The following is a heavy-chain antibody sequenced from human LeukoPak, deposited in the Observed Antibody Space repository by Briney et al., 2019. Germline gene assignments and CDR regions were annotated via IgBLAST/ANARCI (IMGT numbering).Heavy chain of an antibody. Sequence: SETLSLTCTVSGGSMSSYYWSWIRQPPGKGLEWIGEINHSGSTNYNPSLKSRVAISADMSKNQISLKLTSVTGADTAVYYCAGERGEEYSSGWYKTNFFDNWGQGIRVTVSS. V-gene: IGHV4-34*01. CDR2: INHSGST. J-gene: IGHJ4*02. CDR1: GGSMSSYY. D-gene: IGHD6-19*01. CDR3: AGERGEEYSSGWYKTNFFDN.